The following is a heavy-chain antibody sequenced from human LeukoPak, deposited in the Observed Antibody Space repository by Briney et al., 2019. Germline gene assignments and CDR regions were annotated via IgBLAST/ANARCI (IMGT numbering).Heavy chain of an antibody. V-gene: IGHV4-4*07. Sequence: SETLSLTCTVSGGSISTYYWSWIRQPAGKGLEWIGRIYTSGSTTYNPSLKSRVTMSVDTSKNQFSLRLTSVTAADTAVYYCARESYQLLSGYFYYYGMDVWGQGTTVTVSS. CDR1: GGSISTYY. J-gene: IGHJ6*02. CDR2: IYTSGST. D-gene: IGHD2-2*01. CDR3: ARESYQLLSGYFYYYGMDV.